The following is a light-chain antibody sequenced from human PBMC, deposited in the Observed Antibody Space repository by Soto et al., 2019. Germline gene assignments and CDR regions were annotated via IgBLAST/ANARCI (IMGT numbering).Light chain of an antibody. V-gene: IGKV3-20*01. CDR3: QQNGNSPVT. CDR2: GAS. J-gene: IGKJ1*01. Sequence: EIVLTQSPGTLSLSPGERATLSCRASQRVNSNYLAWYQQKPGQAHRLLIYGASNRATGIPDRFGGGESGTDFILTISRLEPEDFAVYYCQQNGNSPVTFGHGTKVEVK. CDR1: QRVNSNY.